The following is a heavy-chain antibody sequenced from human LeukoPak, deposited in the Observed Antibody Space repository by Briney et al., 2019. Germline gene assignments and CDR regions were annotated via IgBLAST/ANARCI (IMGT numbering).Heavy chain of an antibody. CDR2: INSDGSST. CDR3: ARSPIQLWYYFDY. Sequence: GGSLRLSCAASGFTFSSYWMHWVRQAPGKGLVWVSRINSDGSSTSYADSVKGRFTISRDNAKNTLYLQMNSLRAGDTAVYYCARSPIQLWYYFDYWGQGTLVTVSS. V-gene: IGHV3-74*01. J-gene: IGHJ4*02. D-gene: IGHD5-18*01. CDR1: GFTFSSYW.